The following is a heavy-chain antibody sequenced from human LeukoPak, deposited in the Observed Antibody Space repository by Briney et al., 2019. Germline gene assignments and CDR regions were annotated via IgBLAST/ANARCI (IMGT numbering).Heavy chain of an antibody. CDR1: GYTFTSYD. J-gene: IGHJ3*02. CDR2: MNPNSGNT. D-gene: IGHD3-9*01. V-gene: IGHV1-8*01. Sequence: GASVKVSCKASGYTFTSYDINWVRQATGQGLEWMGWMNPNSGNTGYAQKFQGRVTMSRNTSISTAYMELSSLRSEDTAVYYCARVPPNYDILTGYSDAFDIWGQGTMVTVSS. CDR3: ARVPPNYDILTGYSDAFDI.